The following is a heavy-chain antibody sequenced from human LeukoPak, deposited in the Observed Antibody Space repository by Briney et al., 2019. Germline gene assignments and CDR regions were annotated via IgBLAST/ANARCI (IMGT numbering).Heavy chain of an antibody. CDR1: GFTFDDYA. CDR3: AIDSSGWYPNYFDY. V-gene: IGHV3-9*01. D-gene: IGHD6-19*01. Sequence: PWGSLRLSCAASGFTFDDYAMHWVRQAPGKGLEWVSGISWNSGSIGYADSVKGRFTISRDNAKNSLYLQMNSLRAEDTALYYCAIDSSGWYPNYFDYWGQGTLVTVSS. CDR2: ISWNSGSI. J-gene: IGHJ4*02.